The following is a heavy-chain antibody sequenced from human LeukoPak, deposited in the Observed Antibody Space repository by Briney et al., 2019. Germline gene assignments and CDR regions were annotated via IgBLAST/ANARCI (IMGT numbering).Heavy chain of an antibody. CDR2: ISAYNGNT. J-gene: IGHJ6*02. D-gene: IGHD3-3*01. Sequence: AASVKVSCKASGYTFTSYGIRWVRQAPGQGLEWMGWISAYNGNTNYAQKLQGRVTMTTDTSTSTAYMELRSLRSDDTAVYYCARSKTEYGDFWSGYLSNYYYYYGMDVWGQGTTVTVSS. V-gene: IGHV1-18*01. CDR1: GYTFTSYG. CDR3: ARSKTEYGDFWSGYLSNYYYYYGMDV.